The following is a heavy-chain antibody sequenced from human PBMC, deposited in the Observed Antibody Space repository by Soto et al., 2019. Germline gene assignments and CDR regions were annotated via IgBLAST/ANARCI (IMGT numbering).Heavy chain of an antibody. J-gene: IGHJ5*02. Sequence: EVQLVESGGGLVQAGGSLRLSCAGSGFTFSAYWMHWVRQAPGKGLVWVSRINSDGSRTSYADSVKGRFTISRDNAKNTLYLQMNSLTAEDTAAYYCARDSGGWSYTWGQGTLVTVSS. CDR1: GFTFSAYW. CDR2: INSDGSRT. CDR3: ARDSGGWSYT. D-gene: IGHD6-19*01. V-gene: IGHV3-74*01.